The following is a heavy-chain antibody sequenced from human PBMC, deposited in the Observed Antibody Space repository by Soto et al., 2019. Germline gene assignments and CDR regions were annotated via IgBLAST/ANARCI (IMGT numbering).Heavy chain of an antibody. D-gene: IGHD6-19*01. V-gene: IGHV1-69*12. J-gene: IGHJ1*01. Sequence: QVQLVQSGAEVKKPGSSVKVSCKASGGTFSSYAISWVRQAPGQGLEWMGGIIPIFGTANYAQKFQGRVTITADESTSTAYRELSSLRSEDTAVYYCARDRIAVAGTVDFQHWGQGTLVTVSS. CDR3: ARDRIAVAGTVDFQH. CDR2: IIPIFGTA. CDR1: GGTFSSYA.